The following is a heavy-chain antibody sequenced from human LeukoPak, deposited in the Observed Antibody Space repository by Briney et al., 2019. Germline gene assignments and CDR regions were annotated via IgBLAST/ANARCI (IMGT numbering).Heavy chain of an antibody. CDR2: INAGNGNT. CDR3: ARDKWELLSRGTFDY. Sequence: ASVKVSCKASGYTSTSYAMHWVRQAPGQRLEWMGWINAGNGNTKYSQKFQGRVTITRDTSASTAYMELSSLRSEDTAVYYCARDKWELLSRGTFDYWGQGTLVTVSS. D-gene: IGHD1-26*01. J-gene: IGHJ4*02. CDR1: GYTSTSYA. V-gene: IGHV1-3*01.